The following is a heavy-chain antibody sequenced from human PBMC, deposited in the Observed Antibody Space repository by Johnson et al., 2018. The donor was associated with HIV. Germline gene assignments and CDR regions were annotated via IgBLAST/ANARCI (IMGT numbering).Heavy chain of an antibody. D-gene: IGHD4-23*01. CDR1: GFTFSSYA. J-gene: IGHJ3*02. CDR2: IRSNGGST. V-gene: IGHV3-64*01. Sequence: EQLVESGGGLVQPGGSLRLSCAASGFTFSSYAMHWVRQAPGKGLEYVSAIRSNGGSTYYANSVQGRFTISRDNSKNTLYLQMNSLRAEDTAVYYCARVTQQVVRVGSDAFDIWGQGTMVTVSS. CDR3: ARVTQQVVRVGSDAFDI.